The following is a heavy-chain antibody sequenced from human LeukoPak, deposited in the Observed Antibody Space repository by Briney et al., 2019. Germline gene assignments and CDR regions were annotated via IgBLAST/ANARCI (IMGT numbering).Heavy chain of an antibody. J-gene: IGHJ4*03. CDR2: IDHRGVS. CDR3: ASRSLTLAAARCFDD. D-gene: IGHD2-15*01. V-gene: IGHV4-34*01. Sequence: NPSETLSLTCAVRGESFSAYFWSWIRQVPGKGLEWIGEIDHRGVSTYNPSLKSRATMLVDTSNNHFSLSLTSVTAADTATYYCASRSLTLAAARCFDDWGQRTVVTVSS. CDR1: GESFSAYF.